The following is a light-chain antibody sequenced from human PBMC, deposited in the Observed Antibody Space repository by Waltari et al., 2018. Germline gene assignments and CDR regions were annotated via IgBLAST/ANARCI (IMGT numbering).Light chain of an antibody. J-gene: IGKJ4*01. Sequence: DIVMTQSPDSVAVSLGDRATIHSACSQNILSSSDNKNYLVWYQQKPGQPPKLLISWASTRESGVPDRFSGSGSGTDFTLTISSLQAEDVAVYYCQQCYHLPSFGGGTRVEIK. CDR3: QQCYHLPS. V-gene: IGKV4-1*01. CDR1: QNILSSSDNKNY. CDR2: WAS.